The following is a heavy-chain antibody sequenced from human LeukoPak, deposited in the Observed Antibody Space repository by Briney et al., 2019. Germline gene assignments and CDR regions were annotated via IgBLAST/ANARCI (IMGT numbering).Heavy chain of an antibody. J-gene: IGHJ5*02. CDR1: GFTFSSYA. V-gene: IGHV3-30-3*01. Sequence: PGRSLRLSCAASGFTFSSYAMHWVRQAPGKGLEWVAVISYDGSNKYYADSVKGRFTISRDNSKNTLYLQMNSLRAEDTAVYYCAGSNWFDPWGQGTLVTVSS. CDR2: ISYDGSNK. CDR3: AGSNWFDP.